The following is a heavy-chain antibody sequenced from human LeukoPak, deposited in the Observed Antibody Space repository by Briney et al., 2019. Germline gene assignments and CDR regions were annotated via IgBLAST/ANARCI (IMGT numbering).Heavy chain of an antibody. Sequence: PGGSLRLSCAASGFTFSSNAMSWVGQAPGKGLEWVSAISGSGGSTYYADSVKGRFTISRDNSKNTLYLQMNSLRAEDTAVYYCAKDPIWFGEFDYWGQGTLVTVSS. D-gene: IGHD3-10*01. CDR1: GFTFSSNA. CDR3: AKDPIWFGEFDY. J-gene: IGHJ4*02. CDR2: ISGSGGST. V-gene: IGHV3-23*01.